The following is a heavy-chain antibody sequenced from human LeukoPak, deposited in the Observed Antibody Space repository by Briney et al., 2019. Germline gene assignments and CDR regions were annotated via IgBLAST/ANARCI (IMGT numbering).Heavy chain of an antibody. CDR3: ARRIPSGYSYGFDY. J-gene: IGHJ4*02. Sequence: GGSLRLSCAASGFTFSSYWIGWVRQMPGKGLEWMGIIYPGDSDTRYSPSFQGQVTTSSDKSISTAYLQWSSLKASDTAMYYCARRIPSGYSYGFDYWGQGTLVTVSS. CDR1: GFTFSSYW. CDR2: IYPGDSDT. D-gene: IGHD5-18*01. V-gene: IGHV5-51*01.